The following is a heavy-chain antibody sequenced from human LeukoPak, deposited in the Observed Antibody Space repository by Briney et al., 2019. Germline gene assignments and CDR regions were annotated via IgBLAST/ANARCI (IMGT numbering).Heavy chain of an antibody. V-gene: IGHV3-48*04. J-gene: IGHJ4*02. D-gene: IGHD3/OR15-3a*01. CDR2: ISSSSTI. CDR1: GFTFSSYS. Sequence: GGSLRLSCSASGFTFSSYSMNWVRQAPGKGLEWVSYISSSSTIYYADSVKGRFTISRDNAKNSLFLQMDSLRAEDTAVYYCARDGHFDFWGQGTLVTVSS. CDR3: ARDGHFDF.